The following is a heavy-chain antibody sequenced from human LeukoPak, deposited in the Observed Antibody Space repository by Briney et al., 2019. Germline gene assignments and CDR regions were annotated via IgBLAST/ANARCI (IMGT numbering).Heavy chain of an antibody. CDR1: GGSISSSSYY. D-gene: IGHD5-18*01. J-gene: IGHJ4*02. Sequence: SETLSLTCTVSGGSISSSSYYWGWIRQPPGKGLEWIGSIYYSGSIYYNPSLKSRVTISVDTSKNQFSVKLSSVTAADTAVYYCARLDGFSYGYLYYFDHWGQGTLVTVSS. CDR3: ARLDGFSYGYLYYFDH. V-gene: IGHV4-39*01. CDR2: IYYSGSI.